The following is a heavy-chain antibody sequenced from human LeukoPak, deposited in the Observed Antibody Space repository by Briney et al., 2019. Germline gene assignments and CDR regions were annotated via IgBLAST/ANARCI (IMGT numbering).Heavy chain of an antibody. CDR1: GGSISSDDYS. V-gene: IGHV4-30-4*08. CDR3: ARDFAEGDYGKFDY. D-gene: IGHD4/OR15-4a*01. J-gene: IGHJ4*02. CDR2: IYYSGST. Sequence: SQTLSLTCTVSGGSISSDDYSWSWIRRPPGKGLEWIGYIYYSGSTYYNPSLKSRVTISVDTSKNQFSLKLSSVTAADTAVYYCARDFAEGDYGKFDYWGQGTLVTVSS.